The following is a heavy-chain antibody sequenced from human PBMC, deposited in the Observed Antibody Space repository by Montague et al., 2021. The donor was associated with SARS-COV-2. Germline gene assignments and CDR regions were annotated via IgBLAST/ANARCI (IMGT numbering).Heavy chain of an antibody. CDR2: IYSSGST. D-gene: IGHD2-2*01. CDR3: ARDSLVASYYYFGVDV. V-gene: IGHV4-59*13. CDR1: GGSISGYY. Sequence: SETLSLTCTVSGGSISGYYWNWIRQPPGKGLEWIGNIYSSGSTNYNPSLKIQVTMSVDTSKTQLSLNLSSVTAADTAVYYCARDSLVASYYYFGVDVWGQGTTVTVAS. J-gene: IGHJ6*02.